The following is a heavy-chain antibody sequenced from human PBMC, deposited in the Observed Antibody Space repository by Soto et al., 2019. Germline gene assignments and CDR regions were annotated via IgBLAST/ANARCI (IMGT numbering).Heavy chain of an antibody. CDR2: IYASGST. Sequence: PSETLSLTCTVSGGSISSYYWSWIRQPAGKGLEWIGRIYASGSTNYNPSLKGRVTMSVDTSKNQFSLKLSSVTAADTAVYYCARGNGYDDYYYYYGMDVWGQGTTVTVSS. V-gene: IGHV4-4*07. CDR3: ARGNGYDDYYYYYGMDV. J-gene: IGHJ6*02. D-gene: IGHD5-12*01. CDR1: GGSISSYY.